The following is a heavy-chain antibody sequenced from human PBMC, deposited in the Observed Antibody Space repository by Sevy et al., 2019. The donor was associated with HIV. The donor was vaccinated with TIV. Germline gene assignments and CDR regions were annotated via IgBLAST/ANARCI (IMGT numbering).Heavy chain of an antibody. CDR1: GFRFDDYA. Sequence: GGSLRLSCAASGFRFDDYAMHWVRQTPGKGLEWVSGISWSSGTMRYGDFVMGRCTVSRDNAKNSLYRQMNSLRVEDTALYYCVKDMGDYYDSYGFKMFDFWGQGTLVTVSS. CDR2: ISWSSGTM. J-gene: IGHJ4*02. V-gene: IGHV3-9*01. D-gene: IGHD3-22*01. CDR3: VKDMGDYYDSYGFKMFDF.